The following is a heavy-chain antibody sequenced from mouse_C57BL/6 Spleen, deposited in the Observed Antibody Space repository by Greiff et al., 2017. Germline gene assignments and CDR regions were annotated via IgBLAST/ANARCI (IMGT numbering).Heavy chain of an antibody. CDR2: ISDGGSYT. CDR1: GFTFSSYA. J-gene: IGHJ3*01. CDR3: AKRHGFAY. V-gene: IGHV5-4*01. Sequence: EVQVVESGGGLVKPGGSLKLSCAASGFTFSSYAMSWVRQTPEKRLEWVATISDGGSYTYYPDNVKGRFTISRDNAKNNLYLQMSHLKSEDTAMYYCAKRHGFAYWGQGTLVTVSA. D-gene: IGHD3-1*01.